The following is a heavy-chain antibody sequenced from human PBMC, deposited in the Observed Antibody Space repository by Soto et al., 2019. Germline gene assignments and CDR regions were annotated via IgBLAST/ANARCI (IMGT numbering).Heavy chain of an antibody. Sequence: GGSLRLSCAASGFTVSSNYMSWVRQAPGKGLEWVSVIYSGGSTYYTDSVKGRFIISRDNSKNTLYLQMSSLRAEDTAVYYCASHYYDSSGYYHFDYWGQGTPVTVSS. V-gene: IGHV3-66*04. CDR3: ASHYYDSSGYYHFDY. CDR1: GFTVSSNY. D-gene: IGHD3-22*01. J-gene: IGHJ4*02. CDR2: IYSGGST.